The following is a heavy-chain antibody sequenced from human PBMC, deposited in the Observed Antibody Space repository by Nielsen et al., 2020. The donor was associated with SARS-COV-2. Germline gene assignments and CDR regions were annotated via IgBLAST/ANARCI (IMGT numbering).Heavy chain of an antibody. V-gene: IGHV3-7*05. D-gene: IGHD1-1*01. CDR3: LQGGAS. CDR1: GFSFSTSW. CDR2: INPDGSMK. J-gene: IGHJ5*02. Sequence: GESLKISCAASGFSFSTSWMNWVRQGPGKRLEWVANINPDGSMKRHVDSVMGRFTISRDNARDSLYLQMNNLRAEEPAIYYCLQGGASWGQGTLVTVSS.